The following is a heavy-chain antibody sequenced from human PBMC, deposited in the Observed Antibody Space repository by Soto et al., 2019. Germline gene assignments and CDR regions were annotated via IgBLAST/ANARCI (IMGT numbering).Heavy chain of an antibody. V-gene: IGHV3-23*01. J-gene: IGHJ4*02. CDR1: GFIFSNYA. D-gene: IGHD1-26*01. CDR2: LSTSGSRT. Sequence: PGGSLRLSCAASGFIFSNYAVGWVRQAPGKGLEWVSGLSTSGSRTYYADSVKGRFTISRDNSKNTLYLQMNSLRADDTAVYYCAKDGYTGSFGYFDYWGRGTLVTVSS. CDR3: AKDGYTGSFGYFDY.